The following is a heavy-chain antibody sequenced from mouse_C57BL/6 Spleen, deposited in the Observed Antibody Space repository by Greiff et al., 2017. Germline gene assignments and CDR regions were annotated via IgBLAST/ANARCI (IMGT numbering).Heavy chain of an antibody. V-gene: IGHV5-17*01. J-gene: IGHJ1*03. Sequence: EVKLMESGGGLVKPGGSLKLSCAASGFTFSDYGMHWVRQAPEKGLEWVAYISSGSSTIYYADTVKGRFTISSDNAKNTLFLQMTSLRSEDTAMYYCARLQLGPYWYFDVWGTGTTVTVSS. D-gene: IGHD4-1*02. CDR1: GFTFSDYG. CDR2: ISSGSSTI. CDR3: ARLQLGPYWYFDV.